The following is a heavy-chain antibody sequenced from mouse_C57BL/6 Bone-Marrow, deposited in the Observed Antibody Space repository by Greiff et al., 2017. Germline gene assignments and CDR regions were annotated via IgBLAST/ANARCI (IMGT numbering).Heavy chain of an antibody. V-gene: IGHV5-6*01. CDR3: ARLSMVTHYLDY. D-gene: IGHD2-2*01. J-gene: IGHJ2*01. CDR2: ISSGGSYT. CDR1: GFTFSSYG. Sequence: EVKVVESGGDLVKPGGSLKLSCAASGFTFSSYGMSWVRQTPDKRLEWVATISSGGSYTYYPDGVKGRFTISRNNAKNTLYLQMSSLKAEDTAMYYCARLSMVTHYLDYWGQGTTLTVSS.